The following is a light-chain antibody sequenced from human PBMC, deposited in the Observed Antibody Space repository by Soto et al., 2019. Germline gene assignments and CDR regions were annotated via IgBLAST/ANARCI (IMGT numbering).Light chain of an antibody. J-gene: IGKJ1*01. Sequence: AMHLSQSPSSVSASTGDRVTISCRATQSIHTYLAWYQQKPGKPPNLLIYAASTLQSGVPSRFNGSGSGTDFTLTITALQSEGSATYFCHQNFDYPRTFGQGTKLDIK. CDR3: HQNFDYPRT. V-gene: IGKV1-8*01. CDR1: QSIHTY. CDR2: AAS.